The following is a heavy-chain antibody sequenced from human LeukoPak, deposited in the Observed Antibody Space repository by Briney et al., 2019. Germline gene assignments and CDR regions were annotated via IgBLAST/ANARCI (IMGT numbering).Heavy chain of an antibody. D-gene: IGHD2-2*01. CDR2: INHSGST. CDR3: ARAREDCSSTSCHYYYYGMDV. Sequence: PSETLSLTCAVYGGSFSGYYWSWIRQPPGKGLEWIGEINHSGSTNYNLSLKSRVTISVDTSKNQFSLKLSSVTAADTAVYYCARAREDCSSTSCHYYYYGMDVWGKGTTVTVSS. J-gene: IGHJ6*04. V-gene: IGHV4-34*01. CDR1: GGSFSGYY.